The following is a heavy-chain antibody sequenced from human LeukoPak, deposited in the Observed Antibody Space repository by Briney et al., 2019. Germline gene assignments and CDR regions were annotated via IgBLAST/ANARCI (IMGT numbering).Heavy chain of an antibody. CDR3: ARLIDSSGWFRASGGDYYGMDV. V-gene: IGHV4-59*08. CDR2: IYYSGST. Sequence: SETLSLTCTVSGGSISSYYWSWIRQPPGKGLEWIGYIYYSGSTNYNPSLKSRVTISVDTSKNQFSLKLSSVTAADTAVYYCARLIDSSGWFRASGGDYYGMDVWGQGTTVTVSS. CDR1: GGSISSYY. D-gene: IGHD6-19*01. J-gene: IGHJ6*02.